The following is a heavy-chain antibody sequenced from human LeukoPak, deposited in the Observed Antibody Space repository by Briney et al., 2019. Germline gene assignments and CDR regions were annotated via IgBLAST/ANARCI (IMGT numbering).Heavy chain of an antibody. D-gene: IGHD5/OR15-5a*01. CDR3: ARQLPGVSSAFDI. CDR1: GYSFTSYW. Sequence: SGESLKISCKGSGYSFTSYWIGWVRQMPGKGLEWMGIIYPGDSDTRYSPSFQGQVTISADKSISTAYLQWISLKASDTAMYYCARQLPGVSSAFDIWGQGTMVFTVSS. CDR2: IYPGDSDT. J-gene: IGHJ3*02. V-gene: IGHV5-51*01.